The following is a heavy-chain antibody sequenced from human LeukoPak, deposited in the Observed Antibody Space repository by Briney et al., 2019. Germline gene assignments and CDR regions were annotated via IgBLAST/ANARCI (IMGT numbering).Heavy chain of an antibody. D-gene: IGHD3-22*01. V-gene: IGHV4-31*03. Sequence: PSQTLSLTRTFSGGSISSGGYYWSWIRQHPGKGLEWIGYIYYSGSTYYNPSLKSRVTISVDTSKNQFSLKLSPVTAADTAVYYCARGERAMIVVAPNWFDPWGQGTLVTVSS. J-gene: IGHJ5*02. CDR2: IYYSGST. CDR1: GGSISSGGYY. CDR3: ARGERAMIVVAPNWFDP.